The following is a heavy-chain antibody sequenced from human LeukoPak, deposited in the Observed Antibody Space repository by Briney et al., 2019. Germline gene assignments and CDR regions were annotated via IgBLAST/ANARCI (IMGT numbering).Heavy chain of an antibody. V-gene: IGHV3-11*01. CDR3: ARGGFTIFKPFDY. D-gene: IGHD3-9*01. J-gene: IGHJ4*02. Sequence: GGSLSLSCAASGFTFSDYYMSWIRQAPGKGLEWVSYISSGGSTIYYADSVKGRFTISRDNAKNSLYLQMNSLRAEDTAVYYCARGGFTIFKPFDYWGQGTLVTVSS. CDR1: GFTFSDYY. CDR2: ISSGGSTI.